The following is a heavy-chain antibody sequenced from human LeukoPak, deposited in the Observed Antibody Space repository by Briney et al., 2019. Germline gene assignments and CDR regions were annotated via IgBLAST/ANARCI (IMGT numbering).Heavy chain of an antibody. J-gene: IGHJ4*02. V-gene: IGHV4-31*03. D-gene: IGHD3-10*01. CDR2: IYYSGST. Sequence: PSETLSLTCTVSGGSISGYYWSWIRQHPGKGLEWIGYIYYSGSTYYNPSLKSRVTISVDTSKNQFSLKLSSVTAADTAVYYCARDFRRDGSVTFDYWGQGTLVTVSS. CDR1: GGSISGYY. CDR3: ARDFRRDGSVTFDY.